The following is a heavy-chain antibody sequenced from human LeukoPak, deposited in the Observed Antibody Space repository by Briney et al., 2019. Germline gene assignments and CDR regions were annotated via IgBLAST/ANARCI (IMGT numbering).Heavy chain of an antibody. CDR1: GGSISSYY. CDR2: IYYSGST. D-gene: IGHD4-17*01. V-gene: IGHV4-59*08. CDR3: AMFYGDSDAFDI. J-gene: IGHJ3*02. Sequence: SETLSLTCTVSGGSISSYYWSWIRQPPGKGLEWIGYIYYSGSTNYNPSLKSRVTISVDTSKNQFSLKLSSVTATDTAVYYCAMFYGDSDAFDIWGQGTMVTVSS.